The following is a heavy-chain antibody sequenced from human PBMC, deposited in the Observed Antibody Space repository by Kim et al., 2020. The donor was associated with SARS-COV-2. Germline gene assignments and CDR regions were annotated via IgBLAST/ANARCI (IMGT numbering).Heavy chain of an antibody. V-gene: IGHV4-59*11. CDR2: IYYNGNT. CDR3: ARMIFSNYYFDY. CDR1: GDTTSSHY. Sequence: SETLSLTCTVSGDTTSSHYWSWIRQPPGKGLDWIGYIYYNGNTNYGPSLKSRVTMSIDTSKNQFSLTLNSVTAADTAVYYCARMIFSNYYFDYWGQGIVGTVSS. J-gene: IGHJ4*02. D-gene: IGHD3-16*01.